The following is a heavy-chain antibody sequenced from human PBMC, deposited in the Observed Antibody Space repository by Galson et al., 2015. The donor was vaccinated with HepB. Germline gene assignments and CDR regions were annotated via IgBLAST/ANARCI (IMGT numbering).Heavy chain of an antibody. CDR3: ARVELREQPTPPYYFDY. V-gene: IGHV5-51*03. CDR1: GYSFASYW. CDR2: ISPGDSHT. D-gene: IGHD6-13*01. Sequence: QSGAEVKKPGESLKISCKASGYSFASYWIDWVRQMPGKGLEWMGIISPGDSHTRYSPSFQGQVTISVDKSISTAYMELSSLRSEDTAVYYCARVELREQPTPPYYFDYWGQGTLVTVSS. J-gene: IGHJ4*02.